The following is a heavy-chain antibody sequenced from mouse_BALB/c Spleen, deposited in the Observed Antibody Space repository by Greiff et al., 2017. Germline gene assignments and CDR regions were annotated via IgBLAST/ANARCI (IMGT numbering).Heavy chain of an antibody. CDR1: GDSITSGY. V-gene: IGHV3-8*02. Sequence: EVQVVESGPSLVKPSQTLSLTCSVTGDSITSGYWNWIRKFPGNKLEYMGYISYSGSTYYNPSLKSRISITRDTSKNQYYLQLNSVTTEDTATYYCARSGAYGNYEMDYWGQGTSVTVSS. CDR3: ARSGAYGNYEMDY. D-gene: IGHD2-1*01. CDR2: ISYSGST. J-gene: IGHJ4*01.